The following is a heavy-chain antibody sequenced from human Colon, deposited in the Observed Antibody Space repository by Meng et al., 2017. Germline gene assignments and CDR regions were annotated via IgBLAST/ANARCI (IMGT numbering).Heavy chain of an antibody. Sequence: GESLKISCAASGFTFSDYYMSWIRQAPGKGLEGVSYISSSGSTIYYADSVKGRFTISRDNAKNSLYLQMNSLRAEDTAVYYCARINHSIAVAGTFRGYYFDYWGQGTLVTVSS. V-gene: IGHV3-11*04. D-gene: IGHD6-19*01. CDR2: ISSSGSTI. CDR1: GFTFSDYY. CDR3: ARINHSIAVAGTFRGYYFDY. J-gene: IGHJ4*02.